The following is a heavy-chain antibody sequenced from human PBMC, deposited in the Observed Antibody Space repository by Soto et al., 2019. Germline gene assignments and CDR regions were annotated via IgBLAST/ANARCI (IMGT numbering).Heavy chain of an antibody. V-gene: IGHV3-33*01. J-gene: IGHJ5*02. CDR1: GFTFSSYC. D-gene: IGHD2-2*01. Sequence: GGSLRLSCAASGFTFSSYCMHWVRQAPGKGLEWVAVIWYDGSNKYYADSVKGRFTISRDNSKNTLYLQMNSLRAEDTAVYYCARCGSSTSCYEGWFDPWGQGTLVTVSS. CDR2: IWYDGSNK. CDR3: ARCGSSTSCYEGWFDP.